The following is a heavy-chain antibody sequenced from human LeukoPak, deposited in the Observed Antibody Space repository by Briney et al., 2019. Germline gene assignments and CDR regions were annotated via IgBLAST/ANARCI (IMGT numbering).Heavy chain of an antibody. CDR2: TYYRSRWYN. D-gene: IGHD6-13*01. V-gene: IGHV6-1*01. Sequence: SQTLSLTCAISGDSVSSNTATWNWISQSPSRDLEWLGRTYYRSRWYNDYALSVKSRITINPDTSKNQFSLQLNSLTPEDTAVYYCTRHRLYIEAARNYYYMDVWGKGTAVTVSS. CDR1: GDSVSSNTAT. J-gene: IGHJ6*03. CDR3: TRHRLYIEAARNYYYMDV.